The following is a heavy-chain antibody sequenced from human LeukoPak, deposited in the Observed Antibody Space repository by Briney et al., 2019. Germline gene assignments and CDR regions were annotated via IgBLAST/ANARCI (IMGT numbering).Heavy chain of an antibody. CDR1: GTSFTSYY. V-gene: IGHV4-34*01. Sequence: PSETLSLTCGVSGTSFTSYYWSWIRQTPGKGLEWIGEVNHSGHTNMNPSLKSRVTISVDTSKNQFSLMMTSVTAADTAVYFCARMTTGHDYWGQGILVTVSS. CDR2: VNHSGHT. J-gene: IGHJ4*02. CDR3: ARMTTGHDY. D-gene: IGHD4-17*01.